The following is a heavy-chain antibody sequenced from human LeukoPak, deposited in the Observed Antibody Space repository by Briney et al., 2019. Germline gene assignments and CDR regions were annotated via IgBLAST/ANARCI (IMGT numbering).Heavy chain of an antibody. V-gene: IGHV3-7*01. CDR2: IKQDGSEK. CDR3: AREYGSGRNHFDY. Sequence: GGSLRLSCAASGFTFSSYWMSWVRQAPGKGLEWVANIKQDGSEKYYVDSVKGRFTISRDNAKNSLSLQVNSLRAEDTVVYYCAREYGSGRNHFDYWGQGTLVTVSS. J-gene: IGHJ4*02. D-gene: IGHD3-10*01. CDR1: GFTFSSYW.